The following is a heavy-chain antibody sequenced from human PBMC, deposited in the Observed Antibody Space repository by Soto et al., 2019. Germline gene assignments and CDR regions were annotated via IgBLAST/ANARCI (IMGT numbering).Heavy chain of an antibody. CDR2: IIPIFGTA. D-gene: IGHD2-2*01. CDR1: GGTFSSYA. Sequence: QVQLVQSGAEVKKPGSSVKVSCKASGGTFSSYAISWVRQAPGQGVEWMGGIIPIFGTANYAQKFQGRVTITADESTSTAYMELSSLRSEDTAVYYCARDPDIVVVPAARESWYFDLWGRGTLVTVSS. CDR3: ARDPDIVVVPAARESWYFDL. V-gene: IGHV1-69*01. J-gene: IGHJ2*01.